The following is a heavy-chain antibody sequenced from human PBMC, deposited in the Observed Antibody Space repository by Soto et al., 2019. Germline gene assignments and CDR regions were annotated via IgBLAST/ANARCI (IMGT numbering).Heavy chain of an antibody. CDR1: DGSISSSSYC. CDR2: IYYSGST. D-gene: IGHD3-3*01. Sequence: SVTLSLTWTVADGSISSSSYCWGWIRQPPGKGLEWIGSIYYSGSTYYNPSLKSRVTISVDTSKNQFSLKLSSVTAADTAVYYCASYDFWSGYYTDYWGQGTLVTVSS. CDR3: ASYDFWSGYYTDY. J-gene: IGHJ4*02. V-gene: IGHV4-39*01.